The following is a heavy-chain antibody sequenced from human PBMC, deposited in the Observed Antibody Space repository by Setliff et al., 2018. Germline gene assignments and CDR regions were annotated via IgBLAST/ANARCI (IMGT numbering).Heavy chain of an antibody. CDR3: ARMTGFAYMDV. CDR2: VYYRGTT. Sequence: PSETLSLTCAVSDFSVPTVYYWTWIRQPPGKGLEWIASVYYRGTTYYNPSLKSRVTISVDTSKNQFSLKLSSVTAADTGVYYCARMTGFAYMDVWGKGTTVTVSS. V-gene: IGHV4-38-2*01. CDR1: DFSVPTVYY. J-gene: IGHJ6*03.